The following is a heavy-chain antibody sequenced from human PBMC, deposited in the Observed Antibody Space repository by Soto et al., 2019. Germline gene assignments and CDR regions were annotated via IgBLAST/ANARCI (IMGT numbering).Heavy chain of an antibody. CDR3: ARVPYCSGGSCYSGHFDY. CDR1: GYTFTSYA. D-gene: IGHD2-15*01. V-gene: IGHV1-3*01. J-gene: IGHJ4*02. Sequence: ASVKVSFKASGYTFTSYAMHWVRQAPGQRLEWMGWINAGNGNTKYSQKFQGRVTITRDTSASTAYMELSSLRSEDTAVYYCARVPYCSGGSCYSGHFDYWGQGTLVTVSS. CDR2: INAGNGNT.